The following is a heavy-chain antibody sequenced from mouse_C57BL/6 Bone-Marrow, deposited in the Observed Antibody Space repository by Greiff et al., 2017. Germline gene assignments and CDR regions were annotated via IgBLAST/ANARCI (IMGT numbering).Heavy chain of an antibody. D-gene: IGHD1-1*01. Sequence: EVQLQQSGPELVKPGASVKMSCQASGYTFTDYNMHWVKQSHGKSLEWIGSINPNNGGTSYNQKVKGKATLPVNKSYSTPYMQLRSLNSEDSAVYYCARQEYGSSSRFAYWGQGTLVTVSA. CDR2: INPNNGGT. CDR3: ARQEYGSSSRFAY. V-gene: IGHV1-22*01. J-gene: IGHJ3*01. CDR1: GYTFTDYN.